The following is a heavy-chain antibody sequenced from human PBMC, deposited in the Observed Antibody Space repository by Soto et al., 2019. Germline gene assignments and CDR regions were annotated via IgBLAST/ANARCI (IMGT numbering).Heavy chain of an antibody. V-gene: IGHV3-48*03. CDR3: ARWGYFDWLSPAYYYGMDV. J-gene: IGHJ6*02. CDR2: ISSSGSTI. CDR1: GFTFSSYE. Sequence: GSLRLSCAASGFTFSSYEMNWVRQAPGKGLEWVSYISSSGSTIYYADSVKGRFTISRDNAKNSLYLQMNSLRAEDTAVYYCARWGYFDWLSPAYYYGMDVWGQGTTVTVSS. D-gene: IGHD3-9*01.